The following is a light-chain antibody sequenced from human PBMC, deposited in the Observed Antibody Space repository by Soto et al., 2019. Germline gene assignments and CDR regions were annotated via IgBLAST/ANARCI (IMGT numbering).Light chain of an antibody. Sequence: DIQMTQSPSTLSASVGDRVTITCRASQTINDWLAWYQLKPGKAPKLLIPDVSNLESGVPPRFSGSGSGTDFTLAISSLQPEDSAAYYCLQDINYPWTFGQGTKVDIK. CDR2: DVS. J-gene: IGKJ1*01. CDR1: QTINDW. CDR3: LQDINYPWT. V-gene: IGKV1-5*01.